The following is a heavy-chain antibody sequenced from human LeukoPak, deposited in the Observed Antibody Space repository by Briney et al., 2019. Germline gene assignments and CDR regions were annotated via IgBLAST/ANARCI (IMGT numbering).Heavy chain of an antibody. CDR2: IYYSGST. V-gene: IGHV4-34*09. CDR3: AREGGDFDY. CDR1: GGSFSGYY. J-gene: IGHJ4*02. Sequence: PSETLSLTCAVYGGSFSGYYWSWIRQPPGKGLEWIGYIYYSGSTYYNPSLKSRVTISVDTSKNQFSLKLSSVTAADTAVYYCAREGGDFDYWGQGTLVTVSS. D-gene: IGHD2-21*01.